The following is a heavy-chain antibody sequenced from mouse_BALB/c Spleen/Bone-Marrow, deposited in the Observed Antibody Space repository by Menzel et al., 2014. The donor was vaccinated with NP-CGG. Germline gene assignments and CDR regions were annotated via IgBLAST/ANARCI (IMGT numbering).Heavy chain of an antibody. J-gene: IGHJ3*01. CDR2: IDPANGNT. CDR1: GFNIEDTY. V-gene: IGHV14-3*02. D-gene: IGHD2-2*01. CDR3: AEGYDSWFAY. Sequence: VQLQQSGAELVKPGASVKLSCTASGFNIEDTYVHWVKQSPEQGLEWIGRIDPANGNTKYDPKFQGKATVTSDTSSNTAYLHLNSLTSEDTAVYYCAEGYDSWFAYWGQGTLVTVSA.